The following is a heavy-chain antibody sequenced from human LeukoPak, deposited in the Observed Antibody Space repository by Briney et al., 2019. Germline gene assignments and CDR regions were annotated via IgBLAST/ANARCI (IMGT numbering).Heavy chain of an antibody. J-gene: IGHJ4*02. CDR2: IDYSGNT. CDR3: ARWYYDSSGYRYFDY. D-gene: IGHD3-22*01. Sequence: PSETLSLTCTVSGVSISSYYWTWIRQPPGKGREWIGNIDYSGNTKYNPPRKSRVTISVDTSKNQFSLKLSSVTAADTAVYYCARWYYDSSGYRYFDYWGQGTLVTVSS. CDR1: GVSISSYY. V-gene: IGHV4-59*13.